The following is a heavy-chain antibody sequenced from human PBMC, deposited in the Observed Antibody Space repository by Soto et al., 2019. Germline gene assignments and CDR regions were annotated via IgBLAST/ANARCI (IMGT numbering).Heavy chain of an antibody. J-gene: IGHJ5*02. D-gene: IGHD4-4*01. CDR1: GGSIRTSY. CDR2: IYHTGFT. CDR3: ARQGTTPPFYNWFDP. Sequence: PLETLSLTCNVSGGSIRTSYWTWIRQPPGKGLEWIGYIYHTGFTHYNPSLGGRATISVDTSKSQFSLRLSSVTAADTAVYYCARQGTTPPFYNWFDPWGQGTLVTVSS. V-gene: IGHV4-59*08.